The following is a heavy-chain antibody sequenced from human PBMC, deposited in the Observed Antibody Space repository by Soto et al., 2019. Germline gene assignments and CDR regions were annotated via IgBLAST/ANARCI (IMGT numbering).Heavy chain of an antibody. CDR1: GFTFSGYA. V-gene: IGHV3-23*01. CDR3: TRTLANFDY. J-gene: IGHJ4*02. CDR2: ITMSADGT. Sequence: LSLTCAASGFTFSGYAMSWVRQAPGKGLVWVSSITMSADGTYYTDSVKGRFTISRDSSKNTVFLQMNSLRAEDTAIYYCTRTLANFDYWGQGILVTVSS.